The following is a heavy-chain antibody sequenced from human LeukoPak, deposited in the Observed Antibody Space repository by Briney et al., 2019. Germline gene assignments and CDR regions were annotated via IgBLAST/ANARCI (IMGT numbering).Heavy chain of an antibody. CDR1: GFTFTNYV. V-gene: IGHV3-30-3*01. CDR2: ISYDGSNK. Sequence: PGGSLRLSCAASGFTFTNYVMHWVRQAPGKGLEWVAVISYDGSNKYYADSVKGRFIISRDNSKNALYLQMNSLRVEDTALYYCAREGDCSGTSCSTPDYWGQGTLVTVSS. CDR3: AREGDCSGTSCSTPDY. J-gene: IGHJ4*02. D-gene: IGHD2-2*02.